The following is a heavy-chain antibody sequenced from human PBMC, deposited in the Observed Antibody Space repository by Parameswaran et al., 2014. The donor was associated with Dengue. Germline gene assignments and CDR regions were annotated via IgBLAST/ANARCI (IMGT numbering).Heavy chain of an antibody. D-gene: IGHD6-13*01. CDR3: ARERWGSKLAAAGIENDY. Sequence: WVRQAPGQGLEWMGWINPNSGGTNYAQKFQGRVTMTRDTSISTAYMELSRLRSDDTAVYYCARERWGSKLAAAGIENDYWGQGTLVTVSS. J-gene: IGHJ4*02. CDR2: INPNSGGT. V-gene: IGHV1-2*02.